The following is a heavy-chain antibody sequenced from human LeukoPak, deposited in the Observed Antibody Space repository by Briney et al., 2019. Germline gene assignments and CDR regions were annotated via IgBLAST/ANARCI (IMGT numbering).Heavy chain of an antibody. Sequence: SGGSLRLSCAASGSTFSSYSMNWVRQAPGKGLEWVSSISSSSSYIYYADSVKGRFTISRDNAKNSLYLQMNSLRAEDTAVYYCARDLGSSSWKTNWFDPWGQGTLVTVSS. CDR3: ARDLGSSSWKTNWFDP. CDR1: GSTFSSYS. D-gene: IGHD6-13*01. V-gene: IGHV3-21*01. J-gene: IGHJ5*02. CDR2: ISSSSSYI.